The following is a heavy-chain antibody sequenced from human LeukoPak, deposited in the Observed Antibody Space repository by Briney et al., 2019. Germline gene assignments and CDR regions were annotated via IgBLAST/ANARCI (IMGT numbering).Heavy chain of an antibody. CDR3: AKGGK. D-gene: IGHD3-16*01. J-gene: IGHJ4*02. V-gene: IGHV3-7*01. CDR1: GFTVSDNY. Sequence: GGSLRLSCAASGFTVSDNYMSWVRQAPGKGLEWVANIKQDGSEKYYVDSVKGRFTISRDNAKNSLYLQMNSLRAEDTAVYYCAKGGKWGQGTLVTVSS. CDR2: IKQDGSEK.